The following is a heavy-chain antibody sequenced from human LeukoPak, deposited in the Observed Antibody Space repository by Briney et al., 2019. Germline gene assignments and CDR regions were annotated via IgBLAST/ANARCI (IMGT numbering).Heavy chain of an antibody. V-gene: IGHV3-66*01. CDR1: GFRFSDHF. CDR3: AREDDWNYEDH. Sequence: GGSLRLSCAASGFRFSDHFMDWVRQAPGKGLEWVSVIYSGGSTYYADSVKGRFTISRDNSKNTLYLQMNSLRAEDTAIYYCAREDDWNYEDHWGQGTLVTVSS. CDR2: IYSGGST. J-gene: IGHJ4*02. D-gene: IGHD1-7*01.